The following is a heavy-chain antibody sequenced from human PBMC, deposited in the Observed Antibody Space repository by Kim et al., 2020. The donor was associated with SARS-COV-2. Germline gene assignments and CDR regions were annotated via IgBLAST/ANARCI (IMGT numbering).Heavy chain of an antibody. CDR1: GYSFTSYW. Sequence: GESLKISCKGSGYSFTSYWISWVRQMPGKGLEWMGRIDPSDSYSNYSPSFQGHVTISADKSISTAYLQWSSLKASDTAMYYCAIWTTVTTSYYYYYGMDVWGQGTTVTVSS. D-gene: IGHD4-17*01. J-gene: IGHJ6*02. CDR3: AIWTTVTTSYYYYYGMDV. CDR2: IDPSDSYS. V-gene: IGHV5-10-1*01.